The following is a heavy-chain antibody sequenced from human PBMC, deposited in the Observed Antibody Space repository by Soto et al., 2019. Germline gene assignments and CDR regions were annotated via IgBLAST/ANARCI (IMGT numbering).Heavy chain of an antibody. CDR2: ISGSGGST. Sequence: GGSLRLSCAASGFTFSSYAMSWVRQAPGKGLEWVSAISGSGGSTYYPDTVKGRFTISRDNSKNTRYLQMNSLRPEDTDVYYCAKDMHTPFEYWGQGTLVTVSS. V-gene: IGHV3-23*01. CDR3: AKDMHTPFEY. D-gene: IGHD2-2*02. CDR1: GFTFSSYA. J-gene: IGHJ4*02.